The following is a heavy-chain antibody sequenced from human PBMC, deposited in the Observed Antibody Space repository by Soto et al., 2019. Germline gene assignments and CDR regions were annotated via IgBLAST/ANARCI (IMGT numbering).Heavy chain of an antibody. CDR3: ASGRDLLTSSPTWGYYYYVEV. D-gene: IGHD3-9*01. J-gene: IGHJ6*03. Sequence: QVQLVQSGAEVKKPGASVKVSCKASGYTFTSYAMHWVRQAPRQRLEWMGWINAGNGNKKYSQKSQCTVTITRDTSATTAYMERSSVRSEDTAVYCCASGRDLLTSSPTWGYYYYVEVWGKGTTVTGSS. V-gene: IGHV1-3*01. CDR1: GYTFTSYA. CDR2: INAGNGNK.